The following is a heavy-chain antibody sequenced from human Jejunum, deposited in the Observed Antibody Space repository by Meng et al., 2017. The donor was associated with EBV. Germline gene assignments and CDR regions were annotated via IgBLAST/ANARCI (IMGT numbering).Heavy chain of an antibody. Sequence: VQLVNPWAMVNKPGASVMFCFTASAYTFTTNYITWVRQAPGQGLEYMGWMSPDNGDPRYAQNFQGRLTMTRDTSISTAYMELSSVTSDDTAVYSCARGDGYNLYWGQGTLVTVFS. J-gene: IGHJ4*02. D-gene: IGHD5-24*01. CDR2: MSPDNGDP. V-gene: IGHV1-8*01. CDR3: ARGDGYNLY. CDR1: AYTFTTNY.